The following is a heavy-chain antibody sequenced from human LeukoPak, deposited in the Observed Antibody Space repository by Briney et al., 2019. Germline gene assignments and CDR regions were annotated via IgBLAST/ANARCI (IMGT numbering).Heavy chain of an antibody. CDR3: ARDREQGHFTNWFDP. J-gene: IGHJ5*02. D-gene: IGHD3-3*02. CDR1: GDSISSNSAA. V-gene: IGHV6-1*01. CDR2: TYYRSKWYN. Sequence: SQTLSLTCAVSGDSISSNSAAWNWLRQSPSRGLESLGRTYYRSKWYNDYAVAVKSRITINPDTSKNQFSLQLNSVTPEDTAVYYCARDREQGHFTNWFDPWGQGTLVTVSS.